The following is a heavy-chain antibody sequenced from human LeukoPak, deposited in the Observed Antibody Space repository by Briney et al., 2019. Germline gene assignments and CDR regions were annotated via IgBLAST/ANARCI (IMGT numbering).Heavy chain of an antibody. CDR2: SYDSGST. CDR3: ARDGRYYYAFDI. Sequence: SETLXLTCTVSGGSISSSSYYWGWIRQRPGKGREWIGSSYDSGSTYYNPSRKSQTTISVDTTKNQFALKLSSVTAADAAGYYCARDGRYYYAFDIWGQGTMVTVSS. D-gene: IGHD1-26*01. V-gene: IGHV4-39*06. CDR1: GGSISSSSYY. J-gene: IGHJ3*02.